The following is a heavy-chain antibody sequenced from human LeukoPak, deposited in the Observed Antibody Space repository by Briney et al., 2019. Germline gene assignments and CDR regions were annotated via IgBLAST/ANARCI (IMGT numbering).Heavy chain of an antibody. CDR1: GFTFSSSW. D-gene: IGHD6-19*01. Sequence: GGSLRLSCEASGFTFSSSWMAWARQAPGKGLEWVGNIKQDGSAKYYLGSVRGRFTISRDNAKKSLYLQMTSLRAEDTAVYYCATRHDAAGNFWGQGTLVTVSS. CDR2: IKQDGSAK. J-gene: IGHJ4*02. CDR3: ATRHDAAGNF. V-gene: IGHV3-7*01.